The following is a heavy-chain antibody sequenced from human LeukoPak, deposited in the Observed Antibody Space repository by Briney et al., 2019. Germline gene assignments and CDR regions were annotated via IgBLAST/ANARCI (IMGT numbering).Heavy chain of an antibody. J-gene: IGHJ4*02. CDR1: GFTFSSYW. V-gene: IGHV3-74*01. CDR2: INSDGSST. D-gene: IGHD6-19*01. CDR3: ARVIAVADYYFDY. Sequence: PGGSLRLSCAASGFTFSSYWMHWVRQAPGKGLGWVSRINSDGSSTSYADSVKGRFTISRDNAKNTLYLQMNSLRAEDTAVYYCARVIAVADYYFDYWGQGTLVTVSS.